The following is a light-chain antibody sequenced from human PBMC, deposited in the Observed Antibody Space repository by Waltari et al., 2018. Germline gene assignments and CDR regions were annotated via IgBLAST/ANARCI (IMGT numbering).Light chain of an antibody. V-gene: IGKV1-8*01. Sequence: AIRITQSPSSLSASTGDRVTITCRASQGISSYLAWYQQKPGKAPKLLIYAASTLQSGVPSWFSGSGSGTDFTITISCLQSEDFATYYCQQYYSYPPTFGQGTKVEIK. J-gene: IGKJ1*01. CDR1: QGISSY. CDR2: AAS. CDR3: QQYYSYPPT.